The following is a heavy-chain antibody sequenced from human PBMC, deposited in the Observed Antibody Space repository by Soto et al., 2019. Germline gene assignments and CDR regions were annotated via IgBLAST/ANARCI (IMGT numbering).Heavy chain of an antibody. CDR3: AREDTYYDFWSGYYPRGGWFDP. D-gene: IGHD3-3*01. Sequence: QVQLVESGGGVVQPERSLRLSCAASGFTFSSYAMHWVRQAPGKGLEWVAVISYDGSNKYYADSVKGRFTISRDNSKNTLYLQMNSLRAEDTAVYYCAREDTYYDFWSGYYPRGGWFDPWGQGTLVTVSS. V-gene: IGHV3-30-3*01. CDR1: GFTFSSYA. J-gene: IGHJ5*02. CDR2: ISYDGSNK.